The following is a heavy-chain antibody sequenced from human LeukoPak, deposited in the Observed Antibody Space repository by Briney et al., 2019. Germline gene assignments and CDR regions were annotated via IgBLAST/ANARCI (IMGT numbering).Heavy chain of an antibody. J-gene: IGHJ4*02. CDR1: GSTFSSYD. CDR2: IGTAGDT. Sequence: PGGSLRLSCAASGSTFSSYDMHWVRQATGKGLEWVSAIGTAGDTYYPGSVKGRFTISRENAKNSLYLQMNSLRAGDTAVYYCARGVEYYDFWSGYSDLYYFDYWGQGTLVTVSS. D-gene: IGHD3-3*01. CDR3: ARGVEYYDFWSGYSDLYYFDY. V-gene: IGHV3-13*01.